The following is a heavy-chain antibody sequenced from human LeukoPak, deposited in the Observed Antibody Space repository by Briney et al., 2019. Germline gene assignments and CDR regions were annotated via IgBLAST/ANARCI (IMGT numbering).Heavy chain of an antibody. V-gene: IGHV4-30-4*01. CDR3: ARVDYDGTSFGYYFNY. Sequence: SETLSLTCTVSGGSISSDVYHWSWIRQPPGKGLEWIGYIYYSGSTYYNPSLKSRVSISLDTSKNQFSVKLTSVTAADTAVYYCARVDYDGTSFGYYFNYWGRGTPVTVSS. J-gene: IGHJ4*02. CDR1: GGSISSDVYH. D-gene: IGHD3-22*01. CDR2: IYYSGST.